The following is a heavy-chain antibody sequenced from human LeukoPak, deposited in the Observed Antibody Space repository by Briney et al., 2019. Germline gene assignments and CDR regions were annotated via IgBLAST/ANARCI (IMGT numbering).Heavy chain of an antibody. J-gene: IGHJ4*02. CDR3: TKDSSDYYRFDY. Sequence: GRSLRLSCVASGFSLDDYAMHWVRQAPGKGLEWVSYISWNSGSRGYADSVKGRFTISRDNAKNSLYLQMNSLRAEDTALYYCTKDSSDYYRFDYWGQGTLVTVSS. V-gene: IGHV3-9*01. CDR1: GFSLDDYA. CDR2: ISWNSGSR. D-gene: IGHD3-22*01.